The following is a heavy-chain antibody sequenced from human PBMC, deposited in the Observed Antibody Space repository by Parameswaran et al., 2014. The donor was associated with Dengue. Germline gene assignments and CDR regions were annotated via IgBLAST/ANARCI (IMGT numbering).Heavy chain of an antibody. J-gene: IGHJ4*02. Sequence: WVRQAPGQGLEWMGIINPSGGSTTYAQKFQGRVTMTRDTSTSTVYMELSSLRSEDTAVYYCARELEQWLAEHHLNYWGQGTLVTVSS. V-gene: IGHV1-46*01. D-gene: IGHD6-19*01. CDR2: INPSGGST. CDR3: ARELEQWLAEHHLNY.